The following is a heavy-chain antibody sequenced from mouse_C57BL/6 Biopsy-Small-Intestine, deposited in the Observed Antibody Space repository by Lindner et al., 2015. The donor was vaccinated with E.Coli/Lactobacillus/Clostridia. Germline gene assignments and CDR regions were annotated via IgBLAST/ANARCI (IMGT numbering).Heavy chain of an antibody. CDR1: GYTFTNYG. J-gene: IGHJ2*01. V-gene: IGHV1-81*01. CDR2: IYPRSGHT. D-gene: IGHD1-1*01. Sequence: VQLQESGAELARPGASVKLSCKASGYTFTNYGISWVKQRTGQGLEWIGDIYPRSGHTYCNEKFKGKATLTADKSSSTAYMELRSLTSEDSAVYFCARDYGDYFDYWGQGTTLTVSS. CDR3: ARDYGDYFDY.